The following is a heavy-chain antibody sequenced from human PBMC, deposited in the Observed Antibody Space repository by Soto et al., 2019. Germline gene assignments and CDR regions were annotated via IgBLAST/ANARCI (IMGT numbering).Heavy chain of an antibody. V-gene: IGHV1-2*04. D-gene: IGHD3-9*01. CDR1: GYTFTGYY. CDR2: INPNSGGT. Sequence: VSVKVSCKASGYTFTGYYMHWVRQAPGQGLEWMGWINPNSGGTNYAQKFQGWVTMTRDTSISTAYMELSRLRSDDTAVYYCARRYYDILTGDDAFDIWGQGTMVTVSS. J-gene: IGHJ3*02. CDR3: ARRYYDILTGDDAFDI.